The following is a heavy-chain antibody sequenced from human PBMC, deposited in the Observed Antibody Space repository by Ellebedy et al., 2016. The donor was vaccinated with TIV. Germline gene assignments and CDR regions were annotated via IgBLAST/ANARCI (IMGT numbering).Heavy chain of an antibody. J-gene: IGHJ4*02. D-gene: IGHD4-17*01. CDR3: ASRPNGDYHFLDY. Sequence: SLKISCAASGFTFDDYAMHWVRQAPGKGLEWVSGISWNSGSIGYADSVKGRFTISRDNSKNTLYLQMNSLRVEDTAVYYCASRPNGDYHFLDYWGQGTLVTVSS. CDR1: GFTFDDYA. V-gene: IGHV3-9*01. CDR2: ISWNSGSI.